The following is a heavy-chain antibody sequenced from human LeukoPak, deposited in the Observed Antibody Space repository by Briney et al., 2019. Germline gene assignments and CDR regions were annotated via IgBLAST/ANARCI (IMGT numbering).Heavy chain of an antibody. J-gene: IGHJ4*02. V-gene: IGHV3-64*01. CDR2: ISSNGGST. D-gene: IGHD5-12*01. CDR3: AREGIGMVAKNQPLDY. Sequence: GGSLRLSCAASGFTFSSYAMHWVRQAPGNGLEYVSAISSNGGSTYYANSVKGRFTISRDNSKNTLYLQMGSLRAEDTAVYYCAREGIGMVAKNQPLDYWGQGTLVTVSS. CDR1: GFTFSSYA.